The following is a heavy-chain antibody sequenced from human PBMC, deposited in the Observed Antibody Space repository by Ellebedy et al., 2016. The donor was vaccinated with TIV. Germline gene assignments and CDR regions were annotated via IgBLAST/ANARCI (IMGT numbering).Heavy chain of an antibody. D-gene: IGHD4-11*01. V-gene: IGHV4-61*01. J-gene: IGHJ4*02. CDR2: IYYSGST. Sequence: MPSETLSLTCTVSGGSVSSGSYYWSWIRQPPGKGLEWIGYIYYSGSTNYNPSLKSRVTISVDTSKNQFSLKLSSVTAADTAVYYCATYSDYERNFDYWGQGTLVTVSS. CDR3: ATYSDYERNFDY. CDR1: GGSVSSGSYY.